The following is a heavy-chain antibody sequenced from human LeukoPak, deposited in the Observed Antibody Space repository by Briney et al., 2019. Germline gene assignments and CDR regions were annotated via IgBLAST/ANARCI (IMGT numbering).Heavy chain of an antibody. J-gene: IGHJ3*02. D-gene: IGHD3-16*01. CDR3: AVFMITFGGVITGAFDI. V-gene: IGHV1-18*01. Sequence: ASVKVSCKASGYTFTSYGISWVRQAPGQGLEWMGWISAYNGNTNYAQKLQGRVTMTTDTSTSTAYMELRSLRSDDTAVYYCAVFMITFGGVITGAFDIWGQGTMVTVSS. CDR1: GYTFTSYG. CDR2: ISAYNGNT.